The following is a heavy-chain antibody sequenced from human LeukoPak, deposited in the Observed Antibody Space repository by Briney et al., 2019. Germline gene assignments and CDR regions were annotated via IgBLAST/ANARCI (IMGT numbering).Heavy chain of an antibody. V-gene: IGHV3-30*18. CDR3: AKGSKTVLFTRDHYMDV. CDR2: ISYDGSNK. CDR1: GFTFSSYG. J-gene: IGHJ6*03. D-gene: IGHD2/OR15-2a*01. Sequence: GGSLRLSCAASGFTFSSYGMHWVRQAPGKGLEWVAVISYDGSNKYYADSVKGRFTISRDNSKNTLYLQMNSLRVEDTAVYYCAKGSKTVLFTRDHYMDVWGKGTTVTISS.